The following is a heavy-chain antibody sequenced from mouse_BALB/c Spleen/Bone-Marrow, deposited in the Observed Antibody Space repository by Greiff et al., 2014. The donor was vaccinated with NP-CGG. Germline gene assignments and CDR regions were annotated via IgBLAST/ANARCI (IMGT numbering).Heavy chain of an antibody. CDR1: GFNIKDTY. CDR2: IDPANGNT. V-gene: IGHV14-3*02. CDR3: APYYYGSSLFAY. D-gene: IGHD1-1*01. J-gene: IGHJ3*01. Sequence: VQLKQSGAELVKPGASVKLSCTASGFNIKDTYMHWVKQRPEQGLEWIGRIDPANGNTKYDPKFQGKATITADTSSNTAYLQLSSRTSEDTAVYYCAPYYYGSSLFAYWGQGTLVTVSA.